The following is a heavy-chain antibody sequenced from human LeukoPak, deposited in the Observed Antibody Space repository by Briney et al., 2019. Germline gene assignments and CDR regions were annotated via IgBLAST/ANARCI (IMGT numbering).Heavy chain of an antibody. CDR3: SRDPSNTSGWRAWGDY. J-gene: IGHJ4*02. CDR1: GYPFTKFA. D-gene: IGHD6-25*01. V-gene: IGHV1-18*01. CDR2: TSTYNGDT. Sequence: GASVKVSCKASGYPFTKFAINWVRQAPGQGLEWMGWTSTYNGDTEYAQKFQGRVTMTTDTSTTTAYLELRSLRSDDTAVYYCSRDPSNTSGWRAWGDYWGQGTLVTVSS.